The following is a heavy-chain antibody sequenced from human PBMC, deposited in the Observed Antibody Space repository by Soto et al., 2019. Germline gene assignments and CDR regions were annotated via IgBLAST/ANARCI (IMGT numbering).Heavy chain of an antibody. D-gene: IGHD5-12*01. Sequence: PGGSLRLACAASGFTFSSYAMHWVRQAPGKGLEWVAVISYDGSNKYYADSVKGRFTISRDNSKNTLYLQMNSLRAEDTAVYYCAICRDGYNYLFDYWGQGTLVTVSS. V-gene: IGHV3-30-3*01. CDR3: AICRDGYNYLFDY. CDR1: GFTFSSYA. J-gene: IGHJ4*02. CDR2: ISYDGSNK.